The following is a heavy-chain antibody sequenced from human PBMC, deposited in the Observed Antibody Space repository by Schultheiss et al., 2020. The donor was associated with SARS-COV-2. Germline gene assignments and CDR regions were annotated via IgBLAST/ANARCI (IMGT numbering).Heavy chain of an antibody. V-gene: IGHV1-18*01. J-gene: IGHJ6*03. D-gene: IGHD6-19*01. CDR2: ISAYNGNT. CDR1: GYTFTSYG. CDR3: ARVAVAGSILYYYYYYMDV. Sequence: ASVKVSCKASGYTFTSYGISWVRQAPGQGLEWMGWISAYNGNTNYAQKLQGRVTMTTDTSTSTAYMELRSLRSDDTAVYYCARVAVAGSILYYYYYYMDVWGKGTTVTVSS.